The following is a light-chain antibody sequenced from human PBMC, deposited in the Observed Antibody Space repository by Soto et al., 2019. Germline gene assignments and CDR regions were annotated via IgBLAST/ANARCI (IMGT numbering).Light chain of an antibody. CDR1: QGIRNY. CDR2: AAS. J-gene: IGKJ5*01. Sequence: DIQMTQSPSSLSASVGDRFTITCRASQGIRNYLEWYQQKPGKVPKLLXYAASTLQSGVPSRFSGSGSGTDFTLTISSLQPEDVATYYCQKYNSAPNTFGQGTRLEIK. CDR3: QKYNSAPNT. V-gene: IGKV1-27*01.